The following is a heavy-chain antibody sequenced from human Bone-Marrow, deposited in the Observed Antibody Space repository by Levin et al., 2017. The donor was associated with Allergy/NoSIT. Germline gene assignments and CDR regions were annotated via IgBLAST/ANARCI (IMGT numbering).Heavy chain of an antibody. D-gene: IGHD1/OR15-1a*01. CDR3: TKMNNGSFS. CDR1: GFTFTDFW. Sequence: GGSLRLSCAASGFTFTDFWMHWVRQIPGKGPVWVSRVNVDGTSTSYAESVKGRFTISRDNAKNMLYLQMNSLRAEDTAVYYCTKMNNGSFSWGQGTLVTVSS. J-gene: IGHJ5*02. CDR2: VNVDGTST. V-gene: IGHV3-74*01.